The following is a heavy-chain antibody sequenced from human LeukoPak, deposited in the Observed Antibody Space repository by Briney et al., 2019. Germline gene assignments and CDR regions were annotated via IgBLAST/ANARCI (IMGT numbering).Heavy chain of an antibody. D-gene: IGHD1-1*01. CDR3: AREGAGTVDY. V-gene: IGHV4-61*08. CDR2: IYYSGST. Sequence: SETLSLTCTVSGGSISSGDYYWSWIRQPPGKGLEWIGYIYYSGSTNYNPSLKSRVTISVDTSKNQFSLKLSSVTAADTAVYYCAREGAGTVDYWGQGTLVTVSS. CDR1: GGSISSGDYY. J-gene: IGHJ4*02.